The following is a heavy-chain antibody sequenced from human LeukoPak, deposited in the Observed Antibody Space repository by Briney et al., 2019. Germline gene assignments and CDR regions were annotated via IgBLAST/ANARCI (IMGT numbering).Heavy chain of an antibody. CDR3: AREKRRDGYNYPSDY. CDR1: GYTFTSYG. CDR2: ISAYNGNT. J-gene: IGHJ4*02. V-gene: IGHV1-18*01. D-gene: IGHD5-24*01. Sequence: ASVKVSCKASGYTFTSYGISWVRQAPGQGLEWMGWISAYNGNTNYAQKLQGRVTMTTDTSTSTAYMELRSLRSDDTAVYYCAREKRRDGYNYPSDYWGQGTLVTVSS.